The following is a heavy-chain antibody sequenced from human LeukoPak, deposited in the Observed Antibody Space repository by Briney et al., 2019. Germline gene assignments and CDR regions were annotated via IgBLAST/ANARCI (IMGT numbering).Heavy chain of an antibody. CDR2: INAGNGNT. V-gene: IGHV1-3*01. Sequence: ASVKVSCKASGYTFTTYAMHWVRQAPGQRLEWMGWINAGNGNTKYSQKFQGRVTITRDTSTSTAYMELRSLRSDDTAVYYCAVGLDFWSGSWTPALDYWGQGTLVTVSS. D-gene: IGHD3-3*01. CDR1: GYTFTTYA. J-gene: IGHJ4*02. CDR3: AVGLDFWSGSWTPALDY.